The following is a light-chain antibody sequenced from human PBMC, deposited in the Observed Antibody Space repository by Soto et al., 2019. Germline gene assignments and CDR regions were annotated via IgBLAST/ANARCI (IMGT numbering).Light chain of an antibody. CDR3: CSYAGSYVV. Sequence: QSVLTQPASVSGSPGQSSTISCTGTRSDVGSYNIVSWYQQHPGKAPKLRIYEGTKRTSGVSNRFSGSKSGNTDSRTISGLQAEDEADYYCCSYAGSYVVFGVGTKVTVL. J-gene: IGLJ2*01. CDR2: EGT. CDR1: RSDVGSYNI. V-gene: IGLV2-23*01.